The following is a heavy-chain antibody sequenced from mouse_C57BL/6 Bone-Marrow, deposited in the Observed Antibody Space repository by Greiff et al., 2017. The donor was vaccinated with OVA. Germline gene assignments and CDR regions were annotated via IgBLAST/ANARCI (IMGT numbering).Heavy chain of an antibody. Sequence: DVKLVESGGGLVQPGGSLKLSCAASGFTFSDYYMYWVRQTPEKRLEWVAYISNGGGSTYYPDTVKGRFTISRDNAKNTLYLQMSRLKSEDTAMYYCASLDYDWFAYWGQGTLVTVSA. CDR2: ISNGGGST. J-gene: IGHJ3*01. CDR1: GFTFSDYY. V-gene: IGHV5-12*01. D-gene: IGHD2-4*01. CDR3: ASLDYDWFAY.